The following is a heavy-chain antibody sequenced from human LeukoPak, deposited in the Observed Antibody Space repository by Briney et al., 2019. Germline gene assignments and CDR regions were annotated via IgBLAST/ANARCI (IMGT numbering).Heavy chain of an antibody. CDR2: MNTNSGNT. V-gene: IGHV1-8*01. CDR3: ARGPYYYGSGSYSYGMDV. D-gene: IGHD3-10*01. J-gene: IGHJ6*02. Sequence: GASVKVSCKASGYTFTSYDINWVRQATGQGLEWMGWMNTNSGNTGYAQKFKGRVTMTRNTSISTAYMELSSLRSEDTAVYYCARGPYYYGSGSYSYGMDVWGQGTTVTVSS. CDR1: GYTFTSYD.